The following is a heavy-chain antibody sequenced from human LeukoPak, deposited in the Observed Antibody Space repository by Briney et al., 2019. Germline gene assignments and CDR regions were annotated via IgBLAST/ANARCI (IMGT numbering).Heavy chain of an antibody. CDR2: IYYSGST. CDR1: GGSISSYY. D-gene: IGHD4-11*01. V-gene: IGHV4-59*01. Sequence: SETLSLTCTVSGGSISSYYWSWIRQPPGKGLEWIGYIYYSGSTNYNPSLKSRVTISVDTSKNQFSPKLSSVTAADTAVYYCARGLGDYRNAFDIWGQGTMVTVSS. J-gene: IGHJ3*02. CDR3: ARGLGDYRNAFDI.